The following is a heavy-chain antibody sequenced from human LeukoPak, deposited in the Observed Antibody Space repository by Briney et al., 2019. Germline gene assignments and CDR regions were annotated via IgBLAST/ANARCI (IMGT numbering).Heavy chain of an antibody. CDR1: GYTFTSYY. CDR2: INPSGGST. Sequence: GASVKVSCKASGYTFTSYYMHWVRQAPGQGLEWMGIINPSGGSTSYAQKFQGRVTMTRDTSTSTVYMELSSLRSEDTAVYYCARDTPSSDCSSTSCSQGEYYYYYGMDVWGQGTTLTVSS. CDR3: ARDTPSSDCSSTSCSQGEYYYYYGMDV. J-gene: IGHJ6*02. D-gene: IGHD2-2*01. V-gene: IGHV1-46*01.